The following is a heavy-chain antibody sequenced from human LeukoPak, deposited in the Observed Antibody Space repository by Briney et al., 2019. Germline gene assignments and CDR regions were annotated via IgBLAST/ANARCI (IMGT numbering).Heavy chain of an antibody. V-gene: IGHV2-70*11. CDR1: GLSLSTYGMC. CDR2: IDWDDDK. D-gene: IGHD1-1*01. CDR3: AQMQRVTTGTTTAYYMGV. Sequence: SGPALVKPTQTLTLTCTFSGLSLSTYGMCVSWIRQPPGKALEWLARIDWDDDKYYSTSLKTRLTISKDTSKNQVVLTVTNVDPVDTATYYCAQMQRVTTGTTTAYYMGVWDKGTTVTVSS. J-gene: IGHJ6*03.